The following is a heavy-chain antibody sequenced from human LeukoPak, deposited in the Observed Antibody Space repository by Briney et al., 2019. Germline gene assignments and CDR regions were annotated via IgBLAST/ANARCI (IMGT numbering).Heavy chain of an antibody. V-gene: IGHV3-48*02. CDR3: ARDPHIAAAGTIFDY. J-gene: IGHJ4*02. Sequence: GGSLRLSCVVSGFTFSSCSMNWVRRAPGKGLEWVSYISSSSTTRYYADSVKGRFTISRDNAKNSLYLLMNSLRDEDSAVYYCARDPHIAAAGTIFDYWGQGTLVTVSS. CDR1: GFTFSSCS. D-gene: IGHD6-13*01. CDR2: ISSSSTTR.